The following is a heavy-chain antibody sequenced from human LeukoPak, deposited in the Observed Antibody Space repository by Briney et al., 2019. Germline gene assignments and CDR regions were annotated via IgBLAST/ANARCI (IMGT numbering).Heavy chain of an antibody. V-gene: IGHV4-38-2*02. CDR3: ARVGGYGYYYYYMDV. Sequence: SETLSLTCTVSRYSISSGYYWAWIRQPPGKGLEWIGSIYHSGSAYYDASLKSRVTMSVDTSKNQFSLNLNSVTAADTAVYSCARVGGYGYYYYYMDVWGKGTTVTVSS. D-gene: IGHD5-12*01. CDR1: RYSISSGYY. J-gene: IGHJ6*03. CDR2: IYHSGSA.